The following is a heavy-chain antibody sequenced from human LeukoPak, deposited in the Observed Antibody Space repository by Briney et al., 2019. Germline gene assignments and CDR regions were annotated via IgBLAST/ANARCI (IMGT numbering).Heavy chain of an antibody. CDR1: GFTFSSYA. CDR2: ISGSGGST. CDR3: AKSMIVVVITPSFDY. V-gene: IGHV3-23*01. D-gene: IGHD3-22*01. J-gene: IGHJ4*02. Sequence: PGGSLRLSCAASGFTFSSYAMSWVRQAPGKGLEWVSAISGSGGSTYYADSVKGQFTISRDNSKNTLYLQMNSLRAEDTAVYYCAKSMIVVVITPSFDYWGQGTLVTVSS.